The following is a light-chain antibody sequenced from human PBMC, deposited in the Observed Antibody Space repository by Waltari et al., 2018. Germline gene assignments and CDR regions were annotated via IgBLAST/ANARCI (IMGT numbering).Light chain of an antibody. J-gene: IGLJ1*01. Sequence: QSALTQPPSVSGSPGQSVTISCSGTGGDLGSYHRVSWYQQSPGTAPRLMIYEVNSRPSGVPDRFSGSKSGNTASLTISGLQAEDEADYYCSSYTTSTTQVFGTGTKVTVL. CDR1: GGDLGSYHR. V-gene: IGLV2-18*02. CDR2: EVN. CDR3: SSYTTSTTQV.